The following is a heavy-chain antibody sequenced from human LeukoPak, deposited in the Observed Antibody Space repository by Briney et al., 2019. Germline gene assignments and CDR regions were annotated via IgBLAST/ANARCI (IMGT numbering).Heavy chain of an antibody. V-gene: IGHV4-34*01. Sequence: SETLSLTCAVYGGSFSGYYWSWIRQPPGKGLEWIGEINHSGSTNYNPSLKSRVTISVDTSKNQFSLKLSSVTAADTAVYYCAREQWLRNLDYWGQGTLVTVSS. J-gene: IGHJ4*02. CDR1: GGSFSGYY. CDR2: INHSGST. CDR3: AREQWLRNLDY. D-gene: IGHD6-19*01.